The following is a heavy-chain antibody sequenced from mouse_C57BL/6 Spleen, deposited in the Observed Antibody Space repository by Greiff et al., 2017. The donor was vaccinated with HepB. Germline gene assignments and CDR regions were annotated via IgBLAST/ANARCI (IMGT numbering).Heavy chain of an antibody. Sequence: QVQLQQSGPELVKPGASVKIPCKASGYAFSSSWMNWVKQRPGKGLEWIGRIYPGDGDTNYNGKFKGKATLTADKSSSTAYMQLSSLTSEDSAVYFCARRYDYDGYYFDYWGQGTTLTVSS. V-gene: IGHV1-82*01. D-gene: IGHD2-4*01. J-gene: IGHJ2*01. CDR1: GYAFSSSW. CDR3: ARRYDYDGYYFDY. CDR2: IYPGDGDT.